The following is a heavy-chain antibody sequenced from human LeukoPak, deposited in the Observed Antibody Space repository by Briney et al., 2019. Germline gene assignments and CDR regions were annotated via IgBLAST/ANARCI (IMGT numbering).Heavy chain of an antibody. Sequence: ASVKVSCKASGYTFTSYYMHWVRQAPGQGLEWMGIINPSGGSTSYAQKFQGRVTMTRDTSTSTVYMELSSLRSEDTAVYYCARGIVVVPAAIWHYYYYGMDVWGQGTTVTVSS. CDR1: GYTFTSYY. V-gene: IGHV1-46*01. CDR2: INPSGGST. J-gene: IGHJ6*02. D-gene: IGHD2-2*01. CDR3: ARGIVVVPAAIWHYYYYGMDV.